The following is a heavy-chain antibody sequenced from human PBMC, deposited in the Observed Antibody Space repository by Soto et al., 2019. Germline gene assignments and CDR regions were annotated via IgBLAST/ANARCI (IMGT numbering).Heavy chain of an antibody. D-gene: IGHD3-10*01. CDR3: ARGHELLLWFGELFSSEYYYGMDV. V-gene: IGHV1-2*04. CDR1: GYTFTGYH. Sequence: ASVKLYCKASGYTFTGYHMHWVLQAPGQGLDGMGWINPNSGGTNYAQKFQGWVTMTRDTSISTAYMELSRLRSDDTAVYYCARGHELLLWFGELFSSEYYYGMDVWGQGTTVTVPS. CDR2: INPNSGGT. J-gene: IGHJ6*02.